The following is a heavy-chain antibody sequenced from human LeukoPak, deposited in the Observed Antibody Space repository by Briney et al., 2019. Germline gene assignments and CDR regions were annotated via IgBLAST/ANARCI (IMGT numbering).Heavy chain of an antibody. V-gene: IGHV4-59*12. CDR1: DASITKNY. Sequence: SETLSLTCSVSDASITKNYWTWIRQRQGKGLEWIASMYHTGTSDYNPSLKSRVSVSIDASRNQFSLKLNSVTAADMAVYYCAKSNGDGLVDIWGQGTMVTVSS. D-gene: IGHD2-21*01. CDR3: AKSNGDGLVDI. CDR2: MYHTGTS. J-gene: IGHJ3*02.